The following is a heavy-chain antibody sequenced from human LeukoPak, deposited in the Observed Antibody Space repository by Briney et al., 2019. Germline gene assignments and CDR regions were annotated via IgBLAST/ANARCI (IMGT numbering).Heavy chain of an antibody. D-gene: IGHD3-3*01. CDR3: ARDRPTGASRLFVVQ. Sequence: RGSLRLSCAASGFTFSSYSMTWVRQAPGKGLEWVSSMSSGSSYIYYADSVRGRFTISRDNAKNSLYLLMNSLRAEDTAVYYCARDRPTGASRLFVVQWGQGTLVTVSS. V-gene: IGHV3-21*01. CDR2: MSSGSSYI. CDR1: GFTFSSYS. J-gene: IGHJ4*02.